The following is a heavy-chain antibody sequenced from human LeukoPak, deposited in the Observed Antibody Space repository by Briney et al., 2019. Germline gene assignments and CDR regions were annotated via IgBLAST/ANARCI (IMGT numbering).Heavy chain of an antibody. CDR2: IYPGDSDT. Sequence: GESLKISCKGSGYSFTSYWIGWVRQMPGKGLEWMGIIYPGDSDTRYSPSFQGQVTISADRSISTAYLQWSSLKASDTAMYYCAKNHWESDDVFDIGGKGTMVTV. V-gene: IGHV5-51*01. CDR1: GYSFTSYW. CDR3: AKNHWESDDVFDI. D-gene: IGHD7-27*01. J-gene: IGHJ3*02.